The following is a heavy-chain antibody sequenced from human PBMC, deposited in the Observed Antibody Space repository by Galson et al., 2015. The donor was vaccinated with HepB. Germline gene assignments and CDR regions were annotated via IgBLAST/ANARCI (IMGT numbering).Heavy chain of an antibody. Sequence: SLRLSCAASGFTFSSYSMNWVRQAPGKGLEWVSSISSSSSYIYYADSVKGRFTISRDNAKNSLYLQMNSLRAEDTAVYYCARAEYSSGWRFDYWGQGTLVTVSS. V-gene: IGHV3-21*01. D-gene: IGHD6-19*01. CDR2: ISSSSSYI. CDR1: GFTFSSYS. J-gene: IGHJ4*02. CDR3: ARAEYSSGWRFDY.